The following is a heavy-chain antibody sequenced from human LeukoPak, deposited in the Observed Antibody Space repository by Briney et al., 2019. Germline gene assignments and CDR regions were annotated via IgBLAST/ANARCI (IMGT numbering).Heavy chain of an antibody. J-gene: IGHJ4*02. CDR3: ARELPAAAVPTAY. Sequence: GGSLRLSCAASGFTFSSYGMHWVRQAPGKGLEWVAVISYDGSNKYYADSVKGRFTISRDNSKNTLYLQMNSLSADDTAIYYCARELPAAAVPTAYWGQGTLVTVSS. V-gene: IGHV3-30*03. D-gene: IGHD2-2*01. CDR1: GFTFSSYG. CDR2: ISYDGSNK.